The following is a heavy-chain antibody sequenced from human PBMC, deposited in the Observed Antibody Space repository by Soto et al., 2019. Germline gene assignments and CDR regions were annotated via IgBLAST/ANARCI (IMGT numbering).Heavy chain of an antibody. CDR1: GFTFSGFA. V-gene: IGHV3-30*04. Sequence: QVQLVQSGGGVVQPGKSLRLSCEASGFTFSGFAMHWVRQAPGKGLEWVAIIAYDGTNTDYADSVKGRFTISRDNSKNALFLELNSPTIDDTATYYCAREADKGDYGVLDSWGQGTLVTVSS. D-gene: IGHD4-17*01. CDR3: AREADKGDYGVLDS. CDR2: IAYDGTNT. J-gene: IGHJ4*02.